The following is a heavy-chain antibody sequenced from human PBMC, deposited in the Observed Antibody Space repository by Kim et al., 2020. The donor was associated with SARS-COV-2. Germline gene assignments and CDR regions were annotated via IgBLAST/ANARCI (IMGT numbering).Heavy chain of an antibody. CDR3: ARDEAYYYGSGSRPPDY. D-gene: IGHD3-10*01. J-gene: IGHJ4*02. CDR1: GFTFSSYG. CDR2: ISYDGSNK. V-gene: IGHV3-33*05. Sequence: GGSLRLSCAASGFTFSSYGMHWVRQAPGKGLEWVAVISYDGSNKYYADSVKGRFTISRDNSKNTLYLQMNSLRAEDTAVYYCARDEAYYYGSGSRPPDYWGQGTLVTVSS.